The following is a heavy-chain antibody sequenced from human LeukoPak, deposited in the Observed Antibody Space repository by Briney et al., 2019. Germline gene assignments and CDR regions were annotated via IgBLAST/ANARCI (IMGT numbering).Heavy chain of an antibody. CDR1: GDSMSRYY. Sequence: PSETLSLTCSVSGDSMSRYYWSWIRQPPGKGLEWIGYIYYSGSANYNPSLKSRVTISVDTSKNQFSLELSSVTAADTAVYYCASTVTTRRLNFDYWGQGTLVTVSS. CDR2: IYYSGSA. J-gene: IGHJ4*02. D-gene: IGHD4-11*01. CDR3: ASTVTTRRLNFDY. V-gene: IGHV4-59*01.